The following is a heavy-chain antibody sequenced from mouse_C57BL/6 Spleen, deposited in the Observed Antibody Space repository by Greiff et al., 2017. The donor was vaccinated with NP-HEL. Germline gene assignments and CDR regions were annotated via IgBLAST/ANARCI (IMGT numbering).Heavy chain of an antibody. Sequence: QVQLQQSGAELVRPGASVTLSCKASGYTFTDYEMHWVKQTPVHGLEWIGAIDPKTGGTAYNQKFKGKAILTADKSSSTAYMELRSLTSEDSAVYYCTRNYAWYFDVWGTGTTVTVSS. V-gene: IGHV1-15*01. CDR3: TRNYAWYFDV. J-gene: IGHJ1*03. CDR2: IDPKTGGT. D-gene: IGHD1-1*01. CDR1: GYTFTDYE.